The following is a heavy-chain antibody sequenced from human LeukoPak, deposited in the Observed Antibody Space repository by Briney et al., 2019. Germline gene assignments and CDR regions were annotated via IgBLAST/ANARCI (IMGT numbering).Heavy chain of an antibody. D-gene: IGHD3-3*01. CDR2: IYYSGST. J-gene: IGHJ4*02. CDR1: GGSIRSGDYY. V-gene: IGHV4-30-4*08. Sequence: SQTLSLTCTVSGGSIRSGDYYWSWIRQPPGKGLEWIWYIYYSGSTYYNPSLKSRVTISVDTSKNQFSLKLSSVTAADTAVYYCARGHPYYDFWSGYYTFDYWGQGTLVTVSS. CDR3: ARGHPYYDFWSGYYTFDY.